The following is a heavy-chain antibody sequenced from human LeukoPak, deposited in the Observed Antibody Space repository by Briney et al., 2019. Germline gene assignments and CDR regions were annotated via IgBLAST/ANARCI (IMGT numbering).Heavy chain of an antibody. J-gene: IGHJ4*02. V-gene: IGHV4-4*07. D-gene: IGHD1-26*01. CDR3: ARGGYTASYYSLDY. CDR2: IYTTGTT. Sequence: SETLSLTCTVSGGSIRSYYWSWIRQPAGKGLESIGRIYTTGTTNYNPSLKSRVTMSVDVSKNQFSLRLSSVTAADSAVYYCARGGYTASYYSLDYWGQGIQVTVSS. CDR1: GGSIRSYY.